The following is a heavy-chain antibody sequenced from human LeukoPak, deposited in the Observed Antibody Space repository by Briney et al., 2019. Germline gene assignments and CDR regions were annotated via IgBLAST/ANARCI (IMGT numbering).Heavy chain of an antibody. D-gene: IGHD3-22*01. CDR2: ISAYNGNT. CDR3: ARVRSYYDSSAYDY. CDR1: GYTFTSYG. Sequence: GASVKVSCKAAGYTFTSYGISWERQAPGQGLEWLGWISAYNGNTNYAQKLQGRVTMTTDTSTSTAYMELRSLRSDDTAVYYCARVRSYYDSSAYDYWGQGTLVTVSS. V-gene: IGHV1-18*01. J-gene: IGHJ4*02.